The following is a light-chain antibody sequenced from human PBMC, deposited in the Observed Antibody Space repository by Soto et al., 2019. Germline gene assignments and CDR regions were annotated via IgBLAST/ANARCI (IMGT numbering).Light chain of an antibody. CDR2: RTN. J-gene: IGLJ3*02. CDR3: VLYMGSGIWV. V-gene: IGLV8-61*01. CDR1: SDSVSSGHY. Sequence: QTVVTQEPSFSVSPGTTVTLTCGLSSDSVSSGHYPSWYQQTPGQAPRTLIYRTNTRSSGVPGRFSGSILGNKAALTITGAQADDESDYYCVLYMGSGIWVFGGGTKLTVL.